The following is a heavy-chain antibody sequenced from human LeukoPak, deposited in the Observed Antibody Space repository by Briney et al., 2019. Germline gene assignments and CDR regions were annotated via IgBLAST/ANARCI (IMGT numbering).Heavy chain of an antibody. V-gene: IGHV3-48*01. CDR2: ISSSSTI. CDR1: GFTFSTYS. CDR3: AKDQLWVIRYFDY. D-gene: IGHD5-18*01. Sequence: GGSLRLSCAASGFTFSTYSMNWVRQAPGKGLEWVSHISSSSTIYYADSVKGRFTISRDNAKNSVYLQMNSLRAEDTAVYYCAKDQLWVIRYFDYWGQGTLVTVSS. J-gene: IGHJ4*02.